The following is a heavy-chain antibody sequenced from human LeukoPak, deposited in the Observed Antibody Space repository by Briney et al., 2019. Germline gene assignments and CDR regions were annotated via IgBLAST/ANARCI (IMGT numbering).Heavy chain of an antibody. CDR1: GFTFSNYF. Sequence: GGSLRLSCAASGFTFSNYFMHWVRQAPGKGLEWVADIASDGSHTFYVESVKGRFTISRDNSKNTLYLQTNSLGPEDTAVYFCARERQDTVIHSGAFDIWGQGTMVTVSS. CDR2: IASDGSHT. J-gene: IGHJ3*02. D-gene: IGHD2-21*02. CDR3: ARERQDTVIHSGAFDI. V-gene: IGHV3-30-3*01.